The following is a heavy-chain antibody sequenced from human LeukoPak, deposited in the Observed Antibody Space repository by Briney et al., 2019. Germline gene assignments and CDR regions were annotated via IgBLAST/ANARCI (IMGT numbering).Heavy chain of an antibody. CDR2: IIPIFGTA. Sequence: SVKVSCKASGGTFSSYAISWVRQAPGQGLEWMGGIIPIFGTANYAQKFQGRVTITADESTSTAYMELSSLRSEDTAVYYCARVSARYWSSTSCYYFDYWGQGTLVTVSS. CDR1: GGTFSSYA. D-gene: IGHD2-2*01. J-gene: IGHJ4*02. V-gene: IGHV1-69*01. CDR3: ARVSARYWSSTSCYYFDY.